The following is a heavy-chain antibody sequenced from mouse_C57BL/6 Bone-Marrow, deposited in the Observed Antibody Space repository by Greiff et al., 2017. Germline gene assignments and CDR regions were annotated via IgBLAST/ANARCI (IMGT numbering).Heavy chain of an antibody. CDR3: ARTAQAHAWFAY. CDR2: IDPSDSYT. Sequence: QVQLKQPGAELVRPGTSVKLSCKASGYTFTSYWMHWVKQRPGQGLEWIGVIDPSDSYTNYNQKFKGKATLTVDTSSSTAYMQRSSLTSEDSAVYYCARTAQAHAWFAYWGQGTLVTVSA. V-gene: IGHV1-59*01. J-gene: IGHJ3*01. CDR1: GYTFTSYW. D-gene: IGHD3-2*02.